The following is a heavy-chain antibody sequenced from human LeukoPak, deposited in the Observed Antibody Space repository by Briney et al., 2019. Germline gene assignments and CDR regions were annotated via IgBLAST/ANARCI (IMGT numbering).Heavy chain of an antibody. V-gene: IGHV4-4*07. CDR1: GGSISSYY. D-gene: IGHD3-10*01. J-gene: IGHJ5*02. Sequence: SETLSLTCTVSGGSISSYYWSWIRQPAGKGLERIGRIYTSGSTNYNPSLKSRVTMSVDTSKNQFSLKLSSVTAADTAVYYCARADYYGSGSVYNWFDPWGQGTLVTVSS. CDR2: IYTSGST. CDR3: ARADYYGSGSVYNWFDP.